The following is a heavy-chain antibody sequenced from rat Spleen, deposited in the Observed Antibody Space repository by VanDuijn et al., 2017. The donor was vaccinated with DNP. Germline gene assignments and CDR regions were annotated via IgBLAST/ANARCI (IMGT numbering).Heavy chain of an antibody. CDR1: AYSITSSYS. CDR3: ARWPGYNPPYAMDA. Sequence: EVQLQESGPGLVKTSQSLSLTCSVTAYSITSSYSWNWIRKFPGNKLEWMGSVNSEGTTNYNPSHKSRISITRDTSKNQLFLQVNSVTTEDTATYYCARWPGYNPPYAMDAWGQGTSVTVSS. CDR2: VNSEGTT. V-gene: IGHV3-3*01. D-gene: IGHD1-4*01. J-gene: IGHJ4*01.